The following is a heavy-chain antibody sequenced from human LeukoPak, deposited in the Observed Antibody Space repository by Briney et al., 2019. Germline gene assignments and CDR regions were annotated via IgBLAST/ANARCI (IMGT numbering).Heavy chain of an antibody. D-gene: IGHD3-22*01. CDR3: ARGYYDSSGSNWFDP. V-gene: IGHV3-53*01. CDR1: GFAVSSNY. CDR2: IYSGGST. Sequence: GGSLRLSCAASGFAVSSNYMSWVRQAPGKGLEWVSVIYSGGSTYYADSVKGRFTISRDNSKNTLYLQMNSLRAEDTAVYYCARGYYDSSGSNWFDPWGQGTLVTVSS. J-gene: IGHJ5*02.